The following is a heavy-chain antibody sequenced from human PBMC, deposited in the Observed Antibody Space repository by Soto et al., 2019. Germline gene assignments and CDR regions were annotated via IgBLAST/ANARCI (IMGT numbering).Heavy chain of an antibody. CDR2: IYPGDSDT. V-gene: IGHV5-51*01. CDR3: ARLDSDFCVIIKYYFDY. CDR1: GYSFTSYW. Sequence: PGESLKISCKGSGYSFTSYWIGWVRQMPGKGLEWMGIIYPGDSDTRYSPSFQGQVTISADKSISTAYLQWSSLKASDTAMYYCARLDSDFCVIIKYYFDYWGQGTLVTVSS. D-gene: IGHD3-3*01. J-gene: IGHJ4*02.